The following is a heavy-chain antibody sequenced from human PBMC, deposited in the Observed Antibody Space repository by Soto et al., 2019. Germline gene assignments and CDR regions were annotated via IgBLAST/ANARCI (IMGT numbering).Heavy chain of an antibody. Sequence: QLQLQESGSGLVKPSQTLSLTCAVSGGSISSGGYSCNWIRQPPGKGLEWIGYIHHSGSTYYNPSLKSRVTTSVDRSKNQFSLKLSSVTAADTAVYYCARGMTTVTTFDYWGQGTLVTVSS. D-gene: IGHD4-17*01. V-gene: IGHV4-30-2*01. CDR1: GGSISSGGYS. CDR3: ARGMTTVTTFDY. CDR2: IHHSGST. J-gene: IGHJ4*02.